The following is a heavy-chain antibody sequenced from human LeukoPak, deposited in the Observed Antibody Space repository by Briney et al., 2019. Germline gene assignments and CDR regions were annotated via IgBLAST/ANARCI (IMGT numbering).Heavy chain of an antibody. V-gene: IGHV3-21*01. J-gene: IGHJ4*02. D-gene: IGHD3-3*01. CDR2: ISSSSSYI. Sequence: PGGSLRLSCAASGFTFSSYSMNWVRQAPGKGLEWVSSISSSSSYIYYADSVKGRFTISRDNAKNSLYLQMNSLRAEDTAVYYCASLYYDFWSGSPTDYWGQGTLVTVSS. CDR1: GFTFSSYS. CDR3: ASLYYDFWSGSPTDY.